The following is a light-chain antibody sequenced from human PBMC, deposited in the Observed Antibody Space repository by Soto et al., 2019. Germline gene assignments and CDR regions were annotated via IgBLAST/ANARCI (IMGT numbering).Light chain of an antibody. Sequence: DIQMTQSPSSLSASVGDRVTITCRASQSVNNLLNWYQQKPGKAPTLLIFAASSLPSGVPSRFSGSGPWTDFTLTISSLQPEDFATYYCQQSHSTPITFGQGTRLEI. CDR1: QSVNNL. V-gene: IGKV1-39*01. CDR3: QQSHSTPIT. CDR2: AAS. J-gene: IGKJ5*01.